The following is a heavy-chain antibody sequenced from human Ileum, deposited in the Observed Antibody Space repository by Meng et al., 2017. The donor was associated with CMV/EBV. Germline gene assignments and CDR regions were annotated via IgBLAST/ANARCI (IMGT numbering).Heavy chain of an antibody. J-gene: IGHJ5*02. Sequence: SETLSLTCTVSGGSISSSPYHWGWIRQPPGKGLEWIGTISYSGGTSHNPSLKSRATLSVDTSKNQFSLKLTSVTAADTAVYYCAGSSAGWFDPWGQGTLVTVSS. V-gene: IGHV4-39*07. CDR3: AGSSAGWFDP. CDR2: ISYSGGT. CDR1: GGSISSSPYH.